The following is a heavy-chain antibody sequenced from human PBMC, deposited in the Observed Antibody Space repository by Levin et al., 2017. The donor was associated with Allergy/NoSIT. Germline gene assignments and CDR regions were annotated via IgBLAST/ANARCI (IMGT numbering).Heavy chain of an antibody. Sequence: PGGSLRLSCAASGFIVSDHYIDWVRQAPGEGLQWVGRTRNKANSYTTEYAASVKGRFTISRDDSKNSLYLQMNSLEAEETAVDYCVRMFRLRDYYPDVWGKGTTVTVSS. CDR3: VRMFRLRDYYPDV. J-gene: IGHJ6*03. CDR1: GFIVSDHY. D-gene: IGHD3-10*02. CDR2: TRNKANSYTT. V-gene: IGHV3-72*01.